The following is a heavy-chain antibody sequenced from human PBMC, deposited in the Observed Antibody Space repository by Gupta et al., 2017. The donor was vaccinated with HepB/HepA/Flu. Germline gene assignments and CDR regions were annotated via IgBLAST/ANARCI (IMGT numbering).Heavy chain of an antibody. V-gene: IGHV2-26*01. Sequence: QVTLKESGPVLVKPTETITLTCTVSGFSLSNARMGVSWIRQPPGKALEWLAHIFSNDEKSYSTSLKSRLTISKDTSKSQVVLTMTNMDPVDTATYYGARTIPYSYGYIGYFDYWGQGTLVTVSS. CDR2: IFSNDEK. J-gene: IGHJ4*02. CDR3: ARTIPYSYGYIGYFDY. CDR1: GFSLSNARMG. D-gene: IGHD5-18*01.